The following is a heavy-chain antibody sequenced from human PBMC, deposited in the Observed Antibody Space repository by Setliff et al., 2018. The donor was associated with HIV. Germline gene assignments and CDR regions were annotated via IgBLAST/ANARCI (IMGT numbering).Heavy chain of an antibody. CDR3: AREFPGATAGFDY. CDR1: GYTFTSYG. CDR2: INVKNGNT. V-gene: IGHV1-18*04. Sequence: GASVKVSCKASGYTFTSYGISWVRQAPGQGLEWMGWINVKNGNTNYAQKFQGRVTMTRDTSTSTVYMELSSLISEDTAVYYCAREFPGATAGFDYWGQGTLVTVSS. D-gene: IGHD1-26*01. J-gene: IGHJ4*02.